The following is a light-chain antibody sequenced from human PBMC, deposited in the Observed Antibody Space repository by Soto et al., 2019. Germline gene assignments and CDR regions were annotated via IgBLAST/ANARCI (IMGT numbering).Light chain of an antibody. CDR3: QQFGSYPLT. V-gene: IGKV3-20*01. CDR2: GAS. J-gene: IGKJ4*01. CDR1: QSINSD. Sequence: EIVMTQSPATLSVSPGERATLCCRASQSINSDLAWYLQKPGQAPRLLIYGASARATGIPDRFSGGGSGTDFTLTISRLEPEDFAVYYCQQFGSYPLTFGGGTKVDIK.